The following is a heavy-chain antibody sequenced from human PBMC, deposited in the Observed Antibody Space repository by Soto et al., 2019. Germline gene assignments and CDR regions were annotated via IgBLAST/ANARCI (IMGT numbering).Heavy chain of an antibody. CDR3: VRCDRCSLFAY. J-gene: IGHJ4*02. Sequence: EVQLVESGGGLVQPGGSLRLSCAASAFTFSSYWMNWVRQAPGKGLEWVANINQDGSEKYYVDSVKGRFTISRDNAKNSLSLQMNSLTAEGTAVDYCVRCDRCSLFAYWGQGALVAVAS. CDR2: INQDGSEK. CDR1: AFTFSSYW. V-gene: IGHV3-7*01. D-gene: IGHD2-8*01.